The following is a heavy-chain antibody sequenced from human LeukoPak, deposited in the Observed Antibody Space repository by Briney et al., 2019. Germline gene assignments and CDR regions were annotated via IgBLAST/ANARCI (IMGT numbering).Heavy chain of an antibody. V-gene: IGHV3-74*01. Sequence: GGSLRLSCAASGFTFSSYWMHWVRQAPGKGLVWVSRINGDGRNINYADSVRGRFTISRDNAKNTLYLQMNTLRVEDTAVYYCARDRRGAAGYFDYWGQGTLVTVSS. CDR1: GFTFSSYW. CDR3: ARDRRGAAGYFDY. CDR2: INGDGRNI. J-gene: IGHJ4*02. D-gene: IGHD6-13*01.